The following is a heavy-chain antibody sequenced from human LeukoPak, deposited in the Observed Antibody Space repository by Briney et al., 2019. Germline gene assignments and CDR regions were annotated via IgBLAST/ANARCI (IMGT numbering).Heavy chain of an antibody. CDR1: GFTFSSFE. D-gene: IGHD6-13*01. CDR2: IFNTGDTI. Sequence: GGSLRLSCAASGFTFSSFEFHWVRQAPGKGLEWVSYIFNTGDTIYYTDSVKGRFTISRDNAANSVYLQMNSLRAEDTAVYYCVREAIEGAGNFGYWGQGTLVAVSS. J-gene: IGHJ4*02. V-gene: IGHV3-48*03. CDR3: VREAIEGAGNFGY.